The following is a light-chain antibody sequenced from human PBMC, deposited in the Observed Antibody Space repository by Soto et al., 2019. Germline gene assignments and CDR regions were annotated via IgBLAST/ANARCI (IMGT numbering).Light chain of an antibody. J-gene: IGKJ1*01. CDR3: QQYNSYSLT. CDR2: DAS. V-gene: IGKV1-5*01. CDR1: QSISSW. Sequence: DMHRAQARSTLSSSLGDRVSVTFPASQSISSWLAWYQQKPGKAPKLLIYDASSLESGVPSRFSGSGSGTEFTLTISSLQPDDLATYYCQQYNSYSLTFGQGTKVDIK.